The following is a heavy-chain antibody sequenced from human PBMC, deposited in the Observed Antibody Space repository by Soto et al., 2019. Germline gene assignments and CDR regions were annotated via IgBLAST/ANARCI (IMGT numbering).Heavy chain of an antibody. V-gene: IGHV3-11*01. J-gene: IGHJ6*02. CDR1: GFTFSDYY. Sequence: GGSLRLSCAASGFTFSDYYMSWIRQAPGKGLEWVSYISSSGRTIYYADSVKGRFTISRDNAKNSLYLQMNSLRVEDTAVHYCARDKESSTPYYYGMDVWGQGTTVTVS. CDR3: ARDKESSTPYYYGMDV. CDR2: ISSSGRTI. D-gene: IGHD6-13*01.